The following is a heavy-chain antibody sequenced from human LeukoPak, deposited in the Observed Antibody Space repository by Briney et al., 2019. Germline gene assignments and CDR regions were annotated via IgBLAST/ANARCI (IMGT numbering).Heavy chain of an antibody. CDR1: GFTFSGSA. Sequence: GGSLRLSCAASGFTFSGSAMHWVRQASGKGLEWVGRIRSKANSYATAYAASVKGRFTISRDDSKNTAYLQMNSLKTEDTAVYYCTRLTVVRGVIITGWGQGTLVTVSS. CDR2: IRSKANSYAT. CDR3: TRLTVVRGVIITG. J-gene: IGHJ4*02. D-gene: IGHD3-10*01. V-gene: IGHV3-73*01.